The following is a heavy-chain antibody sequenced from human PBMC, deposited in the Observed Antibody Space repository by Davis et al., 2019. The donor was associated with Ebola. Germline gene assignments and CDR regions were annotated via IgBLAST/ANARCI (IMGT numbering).Heavy chain of an antibody. V-gene: IGHV1-8*01. D-gene: IGHD3-16*01. Sequence: ASVKVSCKASGYTFTSYDINWVRQATGQGLEWMGWMNPNSGNTGYAQKFQGRVTMSRNTSINTADMELRSLSSEDTAVYYCARGEGAYRELDYWGQGTLVTVSS. CDR2: MNPNSGNT. J-gene: IGHJ4*02. CDR1: GYTFTSYD. CDR3: ARGEGAYRELDY.